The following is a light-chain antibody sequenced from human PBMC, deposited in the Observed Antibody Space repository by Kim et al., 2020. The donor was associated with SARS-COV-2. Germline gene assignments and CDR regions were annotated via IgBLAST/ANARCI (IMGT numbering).Light chain of an antibody. CDR1: QSVSSWY. Sequence: FAPEEVATLVVRASQSVSSWYLAWYQQKPGQAPRLLIDGASSRATGIPDRFRGSGSGTDFTLTISRLEPEDFAVYYCQQYGSSPRNFGQGTKLEI. V-gene: IGKV3-20*01. J-gene: IGKJ2*01. CDR2: GAS. CDR3: QQYGSSPRN.